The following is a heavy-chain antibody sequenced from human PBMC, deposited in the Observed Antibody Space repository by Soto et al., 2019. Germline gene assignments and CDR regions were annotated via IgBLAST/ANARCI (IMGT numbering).Heavy chain of an antibody. Sequence: TLSLTCTVSGGSISSGGYYWSWIRQHPGKGLEWIGYIYYSGSTYYNPSLKSRVTISVDTSKNQFSLKLSSVTAADTAVYYCARDKNDYGDYVSPYYYYGMDVWGQGTTVTVSS. CDR1: GGSISSGGYY. CDR2: IYYSGST. D-gene: IGHD4-17*01. CDR3: ARDKNDYGDYVSPYYYYGMDV. V-gene: IGHV4-31*03. J-gene: IGHJ6*02.